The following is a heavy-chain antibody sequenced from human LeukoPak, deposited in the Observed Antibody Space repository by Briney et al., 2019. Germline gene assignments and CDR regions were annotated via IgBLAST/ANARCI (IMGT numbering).Heavy chain of an antibody. CDR2: ISYDGSNK. CDR1: RFTFTSYA. Sequence: QAGGSLRLSCAASRFTFTSYAMHWVRQAPGKGLEWVAVISYDGSNKYYADSVKGRFTISRDNSKNTLYLQMNSLRAEDTAVYYCASNYFDSSGYYWGFDHWGQGTLVTVSS. V-gene: IGHV3-30-3*01. J-gene: IGHJ4*02. CDR3: ASNYFDSSGYYWGFDH. D-gene: IGHD3-22*01.